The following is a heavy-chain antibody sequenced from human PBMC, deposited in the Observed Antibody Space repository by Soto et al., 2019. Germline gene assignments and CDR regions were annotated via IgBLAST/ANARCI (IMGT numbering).Heavy chain of an antibody. CDR3: ERLGGNYYYGSGTNYYYYYMDV. Sequence: QLQLQESGPGLVKPSETLSLTCTVSGGSISSSSYYWGWIRQPPGKGLEWIGSIYYSGSTYYHPSLKSRVTISVDTSKNQFSLKLSSVTAADTAVYYCERLGGNYYYGSGTNYYYYYMDVWGKGTTVTVSS. CDR2: IYYSGST. V-gene: IGHV4-39*01. J-gene: IGHJ6*03. CDR1: GGSISSSSYY. D-gene: IGHD3-10*01.